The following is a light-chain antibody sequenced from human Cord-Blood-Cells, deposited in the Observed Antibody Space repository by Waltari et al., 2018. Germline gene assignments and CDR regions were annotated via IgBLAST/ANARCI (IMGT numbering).Light chain of an antibody. J-gene: IGLJ3*02. CDR3: SSYTSSSTLV. Sequence: QPALTQPASVSGPPGQSLTISCTGTSSDVAGSTSVPWYQQHPGKAPKLMIYEVSNRPSGVSNRFSGSKSGNTASLTISGLQAEDEADYYCSSYTSSSTLVFGGGTKLTVL. CDR2: EVS. CDR1: SSDVAGSTS. V-gene: IGLV2-14*01.